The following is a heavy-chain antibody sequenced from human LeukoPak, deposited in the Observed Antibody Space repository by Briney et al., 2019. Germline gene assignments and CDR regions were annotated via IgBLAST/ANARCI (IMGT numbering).Heavy chain of an antibody. D-gene: IGHD6-13*01. Sequence: PGGSLRLSCAASGFTVSSNYMSWVRQAPGKGLEWVSVIYSGGSTYYADSVKGRFTISRDNSKNTLYLQMNSLRAEDTAVYYCAREPIAASYYYYYGTDVWGQGTTVTVSS. CDR3: AREPIAASYYYYYGTDV. J-gene: IGHJ6*02. CDR1: GFTVSSNY. CDR2: IYSGGST. V-gene: IGHV3-66*01.